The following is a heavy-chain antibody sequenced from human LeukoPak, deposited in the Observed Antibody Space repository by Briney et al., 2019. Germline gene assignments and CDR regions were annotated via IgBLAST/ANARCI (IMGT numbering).Heavy chain of an antibody. CDR2: IKPNSGGT. V-gene: IGHV1-2*02. CDR3: ASSPDSSGPYYYYYYMDV. J-gene: IGHJ6*03. Sequence: GASVKVSCKASGYSFTNFDINWVRQATGQGLEWMGWIKPNSGGTNYAQKFQGRVTMTRDTSISTAYMELSRLRSDNTAVYYGASSPDSSGPYYYYYYMDVWGKGTTVTVSS. CDR1: GYSFTNFD. D-gene: IGHD5-18*01.